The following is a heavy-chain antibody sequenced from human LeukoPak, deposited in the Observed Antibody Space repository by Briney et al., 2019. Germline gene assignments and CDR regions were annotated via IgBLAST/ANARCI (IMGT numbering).Heavy chain of an antibody. CDR1: GFTFSSYS. J-gene: IGHJ3*02. CDR2: ISSSSSTI. V-gene: IGHV3-48*01. CDR3: ARDRYSGWYTAFDI. Sequence: GGSLRLSCAASGFTFSSYSMNWVRQAPGKGLEWVSYISSSSSTIYYADSVKGRFTISRDNAKNSLYLQMNSLRAEDTAVYYCARDRYSGWYTAFDIWGQGTMVTVSS. D-gene: IGHD6-19*01.